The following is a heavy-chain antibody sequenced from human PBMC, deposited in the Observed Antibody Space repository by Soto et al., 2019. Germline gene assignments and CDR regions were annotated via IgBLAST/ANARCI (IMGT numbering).Heavy chain of an antibody. CDR2: VSSRGDNT. D-gene: IGHD5-12*01. CDR1: GFTFGIYA. J-gene: IGHJ4*02. V-gene: IGHV3-23*01. Sequence: GGSLRLSCAASGFTFGIYAMSWVRQAPGKRLEWVSLVSSRGDNTYYADSVKGRFTISRDNPKNTLYLQMNSLRAEDTAVYYCARGYTDYDVFLDYWGQGTLVTVSS. CDR3: ARGYTDYDVFLDY.